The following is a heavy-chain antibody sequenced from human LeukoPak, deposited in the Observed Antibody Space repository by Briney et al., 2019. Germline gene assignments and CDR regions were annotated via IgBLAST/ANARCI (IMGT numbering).Heavy chain of an antibody. J-gene: IGHJ4*02. CDR1: GFNASSNY. D-gene: IGHD6-13*01. CDR2: IYGSGDKT. Sequence: GGSLRLSCAASGFNASSNYMSWVRQAPGKGLEWVSDIYGSGDKTHYTDSVKGRFTISRDNSKNTLYLEMNSLSHEDTAIYYCAKGAAGLDDWGQGTLVTVSS. CDR3: AKGAAGLDD. V-gene: IGHV3-23*01.